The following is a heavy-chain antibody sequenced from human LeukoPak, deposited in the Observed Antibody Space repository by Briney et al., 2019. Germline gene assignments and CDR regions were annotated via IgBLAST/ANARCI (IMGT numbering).Heavy chain of an antibody. CDR1: GFTFSSYG. CDR3: AKDGSYFQFFDY. V-gene: IGHV3-33*06. Sequence: PGGSLRLSCAASGFTFSSYGMHWVRQAPGKGLEWVAVIWYDGSNKYYVDSVKGRFTISRDNSKNTLYLQMNSLRAEDTAVYYCAKDGSYFQFFDYWGQGTLVTVSS. J-gene: IGHJ4*02. D-gene: IGHD1-26*01. CDR2: IWYDGSNK.